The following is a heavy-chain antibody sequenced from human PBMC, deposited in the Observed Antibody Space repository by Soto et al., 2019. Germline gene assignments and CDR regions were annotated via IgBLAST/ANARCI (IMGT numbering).Heavy chain of an antibody. CDR3: ARERAYYGSGNYYGMDV. V-gene: IGHV3-53*01. D-gene: IGHD3-10*01. Sequence: LRLSCAASGFTVSSNYMSWVRQAPGKGLEWVSVIYSGGSTYYADSVKGRFTISRGNSKNTLYLQMNSLRAEDTAVYYCARERAYYGSGNYYGMDVWGQGTTVTVSS. J-gene: IGHJ6*02. CDR2: IYSGGST. CDR1: GFTVSSNY.